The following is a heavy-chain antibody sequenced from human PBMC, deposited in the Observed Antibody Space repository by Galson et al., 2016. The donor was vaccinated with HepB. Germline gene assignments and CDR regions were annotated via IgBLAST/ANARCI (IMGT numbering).Heavy chain of an antibody. CDR1: GDSIGRDTW. Sequence: TLSLTCAVSGDSIGRDTWWSWVRQPPGKGLEWIGEIYHTGSTNYDPSVKNRVTISLDKSRNQFSLTLRSVTAADTARYYCVSYATGHGGTGYWGPGILVTVSS. D-gene: IGHD1-7*01. J-gene: IGHJ4*02. CDR3: VSYATGHGGTGY. CDR2: IYHTGST. V-gene: IGHV4-4*02.